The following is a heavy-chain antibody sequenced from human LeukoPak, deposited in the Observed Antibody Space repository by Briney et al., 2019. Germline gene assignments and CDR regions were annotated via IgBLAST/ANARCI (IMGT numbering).Heavy chain of an antibody. J-gene: IGHJ4*02. CDR3: ARDKGGSGYDHLDS. Sequence: SQTLSLTCAISGDSVSTNNAAWNWITRSPSRGLEWQGKAYYRSRWCNDYAVSVKSRMTIYPDTSKNQFSLLLKSVTPVDTAVYDCARDKGGSGYDHLDSWGQGTLVTVSS. CDR1: GDSVSTNNAA. V-gene: IGHV6-1*01. D-gene: IGHD5-12*01. CDR2: AYYRSRWCN.